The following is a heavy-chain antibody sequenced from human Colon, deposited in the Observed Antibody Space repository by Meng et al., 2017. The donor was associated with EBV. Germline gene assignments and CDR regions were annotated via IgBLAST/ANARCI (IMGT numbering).Heavy chain of an antibody. J-gene: IGHJ4*02. CDR2: IRGGGDK. D-gene: IGHD6-19*01. CDR3: SGHGYNSGW. CDR1: GFTLNNNG. Sequence: EVVLSESGGGMGQPGGSRRLSCAVAGFTLNNNGMSWVRQVPGKGLGWVSDIRGGGDKYYADSVKGRFTIARDNSKNTVYLQMSSLRGEDTAVYYCSGHGYNSGWWGQGTLVTVSS. V-gene: IGHV3-23*01.